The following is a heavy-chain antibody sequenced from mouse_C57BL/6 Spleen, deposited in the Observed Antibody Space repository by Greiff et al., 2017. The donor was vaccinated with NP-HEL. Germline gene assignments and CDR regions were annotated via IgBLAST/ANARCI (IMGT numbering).Heavy chain of an antibody. Sequence: DVMLVESGGDLVKPGGSLKLSCAASGFTFSSYGMSWVRQTPDKRLEWVATISSGGSYTYYPDSVKGRFTISRDNAKNTLYLQMSSLKSEDTAMYYCARHVNYDYERYYAMDYWGQGTSVTVSS. CDR2: ISSGGSYT. CDR3: ARHVNYDYERYYAMDY. V-gene: IGHV5-6*02. D-gene: IGHD2-4*01. CDR1: GFTFSSYG. J-gene: IGHJ4*01.